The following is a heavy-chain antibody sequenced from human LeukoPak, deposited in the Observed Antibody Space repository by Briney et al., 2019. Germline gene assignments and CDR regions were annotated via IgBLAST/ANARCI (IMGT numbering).Heavy chain of an antibody. D-gene: IGHD2-21*02. CDR3: ARDCGSDCSQAFDI. V-gene: IGHV3-53*04. CDR1: EFTVSSNY. CDR2: IYSGGST. Sequence: GGSLRLSCAASEFTVSSNYMSWVRQAPGKGLEWVSVIYSGGSTYYADSVKGRFTISRHNSKNTLYLQMNSLRGEDTAVYYCARDCGSDCSQAFDIWGQGTMLIVSS. J-gene: IGHJ3*02.